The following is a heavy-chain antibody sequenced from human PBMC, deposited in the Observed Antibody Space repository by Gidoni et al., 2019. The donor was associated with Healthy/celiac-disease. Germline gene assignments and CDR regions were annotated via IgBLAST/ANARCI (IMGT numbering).Heavy chain of an antibody. Sequence: EVQLVESGGGLVKPGGSLRLSCAASGSTFSSYSMNWVRQAPGKGLEWVSSISSSSSYIYYADSVKGRFTISRDNAKNSLYLQMNSLRAEDTAVYYCAREGQLWFHFQHWGQGTLVTVSS. J-gene: IGHJ1*01. V-gene: IGHV3-21*01. CDR1: GSTFSSYS. D-gene: IGHD5-18*01. CDR3: AREGQLWFHFQH. CDR2: ISSSSSYI.